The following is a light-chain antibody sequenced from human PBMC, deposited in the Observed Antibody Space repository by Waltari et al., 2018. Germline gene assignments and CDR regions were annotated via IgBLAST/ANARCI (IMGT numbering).Light chain of an antibody. J-gene: IGKJ2*01. Sequence: VMTQSPLSLPVTLGQPASISCRSSHGLVYRDGNTYLNWFQQRPGQSPRRLIYKVSNRDSGVPDRFSGSGSGTNFTLKISRVEAEDLGVYYCVHNSYPPYTFGQGTKLEI. CDR3: VHNSYPPYT. V-gene: IGKV2-30*01. CDR2: KVS. CDR1: HGLVYRDGNTY.